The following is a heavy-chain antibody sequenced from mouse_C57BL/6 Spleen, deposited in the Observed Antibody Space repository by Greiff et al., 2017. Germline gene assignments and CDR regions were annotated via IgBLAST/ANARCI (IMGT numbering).Heavy chain of an antibody. J-gene: IGHJ2*01. Sequence: VQLQQPGAELVKPGASVKLSCKASGYTFTSYWMHWVKQRPGQGLEWIGMIHPNSGSTNYNEKFKSKATLTVDKPSSTAYMQLSSLTSEDSAVYYCARRLGGGNYFDYWGQGTTLTVSS. V-gene: IGHV1-64*01. CDR3: ARRLGGGNYFDY. CDR1: GYTFTSYW. D-gene: IGHD4-1*01. CDR2: IHPNSGST.